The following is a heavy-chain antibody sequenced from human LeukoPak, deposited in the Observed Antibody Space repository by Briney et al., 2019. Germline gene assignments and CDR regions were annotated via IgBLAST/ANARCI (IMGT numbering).Heavy chain of an antibody. D-gene: IGHD3-22*01. Sequence: GGSLRLSCAASGFTFSNYEMIWVRQAPGKGLEWLSYVSSSGDRSLYADAVRGRATISRDNAKNSLYLQMNSLSTEDTAVYHCARESDSGGYRFDYWGQGSLVTVSS. CDR1: GFTFSNYE. CDR2: VSSSGDRS. V-gene: IGHV3-48*03. CDR3: ARESDSGGYRFDY. J-gene: IGHJ4*02.